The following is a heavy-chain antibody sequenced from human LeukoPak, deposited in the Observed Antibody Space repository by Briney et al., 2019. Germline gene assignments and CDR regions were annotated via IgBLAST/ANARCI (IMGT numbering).Heavy chain of an antibody. Sequence: ASVKVSCKASGYTFTGYYMHWVRQAPGQGFEWMGWINPNSGGTNYAQKFQGRVTMTRDTSISTAYMELSRLRSDDTAVYYCARDVVVVVAAKGNWFDPWGQGTLVTVSS. CDR3: ARDVVVVVAAKGNWFDP. CDR1: GYTFTGYY. V-gene: IGHV1-2*02. D-gene: IGHD2-15*01. CDR2: INPNSGGT. J-gene: IGHJ5*02.